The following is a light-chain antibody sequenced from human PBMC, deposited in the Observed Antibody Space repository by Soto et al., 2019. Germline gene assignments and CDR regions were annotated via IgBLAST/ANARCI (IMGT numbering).Light chain of an antibody. CDR2: EGS. J-gene: IGLJ1*01. CDR3: CSYAGSSTYV. V-gene: IGLV2-23*01. Sequence: QSALTQLASVSGSPGQSITISCTGTSSDVGTYNLVSWYQHHPGKAPKLMIYEGSKRPSGVSNRFSGSKSGNTASLTISGLQAEDEADYYCCSYAGSSTYVFGTGTKLTVL. CDR1: SSDVGTYNL.